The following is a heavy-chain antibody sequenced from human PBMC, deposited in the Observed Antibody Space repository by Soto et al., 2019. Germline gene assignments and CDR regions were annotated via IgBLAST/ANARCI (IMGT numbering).Heavy chain of an antibody. CDR3: ARGLTMGQLPSHFDH. J-gene: IGHJ1*01. V-gene: IGHV4-61*01. CDR2: VHSSGIT. CDR1: GGSVINDNCY. D-gene: IGHD3-16*01. Sequence: XETRSLTCTVAGGSVINDNCYWNWIRQPPGKGLEWIGYVHSSGITNYNPSLKRRVTISVDTSRNQFSLRLSSVTAADTTVYYCARGLTMGQLPSHFDHWGQGTLVTVSS.